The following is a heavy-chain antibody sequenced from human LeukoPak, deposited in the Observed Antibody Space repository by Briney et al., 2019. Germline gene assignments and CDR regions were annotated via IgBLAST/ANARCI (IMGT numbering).Heavy chain of an antibody. CDR2: IYPGDSDT. D-gene: IGHD5-18*01. Sequence: KPGESLKISCKGSGYSFTSYWIGWVRQMPGKGLEWMGIIYPGDSDTRYSPSFQGQVTISADKSISTAYLQWSSLKASDTAMYYCARHAPGGNGGYSYGFNYYYYMDVWGKGTTVTVSS. J-gene: IGHJ6*03. CDR1: GYSFTSYW. CDR3: ARHAPGGNGGYSYGFNYYYYMDV. V-gene: IGHV5-51*01.